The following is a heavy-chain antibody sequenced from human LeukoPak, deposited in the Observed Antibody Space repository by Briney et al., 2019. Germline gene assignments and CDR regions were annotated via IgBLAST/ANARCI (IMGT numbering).Heavy chain of an antibody. CDR1: GFTFDDYG. V-gene: IGHV3-20*04. Sequence: GGSLRLSCAASGFTFDDYGMSWVRQAPGKGLEWVSGINWNGGSTGYADSVKGRFTISRDHAKNSLYLQMNSLRAEDTALYYCARRVSNYYYYMDVWGKGTTVTVSS. CDR2: INWNGGST. CDR3: ARRVSNYYYYMDV. J-gene: IGHJ6*03. D-gene: IGHD2-2*01.